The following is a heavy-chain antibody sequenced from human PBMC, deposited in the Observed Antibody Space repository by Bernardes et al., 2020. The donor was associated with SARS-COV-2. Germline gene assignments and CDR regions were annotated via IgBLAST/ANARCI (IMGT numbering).Heavy chain of an antibody. CDR1: GGSFSGYY. J-gene: IGHJ4*02. V-gene: IGHV4-34*01. Sequence: SETLSLTCAVYGGSFSGYYWSWIRQPPGKGLEWIGEINHSGSTNYNPSLKSRVTISVDTSKNQFSLKLSSVTAADTAVYYGARVGCGGDCDAGYFDYWGQGTLVTVSS. D-gene: IGHD2-21*02. CDR2: INHSGST. CDR3: ARVGCGGDCDAGYFDY.